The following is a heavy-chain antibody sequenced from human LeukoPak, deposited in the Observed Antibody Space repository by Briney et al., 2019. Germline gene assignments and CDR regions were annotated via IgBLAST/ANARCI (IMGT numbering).Heavy chain of an antibody. D-gene: IGHD3-22*01. V-gene: IGHV4-59*01. CDR1: GGSLSSYH. J-gene: IGHJ3*02. CDR2: IYYSGST. CDR3: ARDRATYYYDSSGYYYVSSDAFDI. Sequence: SETLSLICNVSGGSLSSYHWRRIRQPPGKGPEWIGYIYYSGSTNHNPPLQRRLTISVATSKNQFSLKLSSVTAADTAVYYCARDRATYYYDSSGYYYVSSDAFDIWGQGTMVTVSS.